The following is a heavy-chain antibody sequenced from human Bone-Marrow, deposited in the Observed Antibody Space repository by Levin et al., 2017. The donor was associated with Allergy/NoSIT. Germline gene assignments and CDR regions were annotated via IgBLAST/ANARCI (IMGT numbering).Heavy chain of an antibody. D-gene: IGHD3-22*01. Sequence: SCAVSGFTFNDHAMHWVRHAPGKGLEWVSSISWSGGTVLYADSVKGRLTISRDNSANSLYLQMHSLRADDTALYYCARDGHYDNSGYGNYFDYWGQGTLVTVSS. CDR3: ARDGHYDNSGYGNYFDY. V-gene: IGHV3-9*01. CDR1: GFTFNDHA. CDR2: ISWSGGTV. J-gene: IGHJ4*02.